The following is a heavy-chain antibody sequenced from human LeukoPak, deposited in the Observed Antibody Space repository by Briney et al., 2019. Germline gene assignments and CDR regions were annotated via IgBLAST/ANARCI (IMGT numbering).Heavy chain of an antibody. Sequence: GGSLRLSCAASGFTFSTYSMNWVRQTPGKGLEWVSSISSSSTYIYYADSVKGRFTISRDNSKNTLYLQMNSLRAEDTAVYYCAKEPYSGSQLLDYWGQGTLVTVSS. CDR1: GFTFSTYS. CDR2: ISSSSTYI. J-gene: IGHJ4*02. D-gene: IGHD1-26*01. CDR3: AKEPYSGSQLLDY. V-gene: IGHV3-21*04.